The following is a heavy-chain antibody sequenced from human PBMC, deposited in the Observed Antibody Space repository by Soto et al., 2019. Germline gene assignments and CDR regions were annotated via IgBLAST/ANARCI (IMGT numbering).Heavy chain of an antibody. CDR2: ISGSGGST. D-gene: IGHD3-22*01. CDR1: GFTFSSYA. V-gene: IGHV3-23*01. CDR3: AKDTYYYDSSGYSTSPFDY. Sequence: PGGSLRLSCAASGFTFSSYAMSWVRQAPGKGLEWVSAISGSGGSTYYADSVKGRFTISRDNSKNTLYLQMNSLRAEDTAVYYCAKDTYYYDSSGYSTSPFDYWGQRTLVTVSS. J-gene: IGHJ4*02.